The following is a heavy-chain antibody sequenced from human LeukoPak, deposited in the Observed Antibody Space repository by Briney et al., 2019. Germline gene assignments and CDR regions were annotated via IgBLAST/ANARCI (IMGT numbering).Heavy chain of an antibody. Sequence: SETLSLTCAVSCYSISSGYYWGWIRQPPGKGLEWIGSIYHSGSTYYNPSLKSRVTISVDTSKNQFSLKLSSVTAADTAVYYCRLGIAVAGNDYWGQGTLVTASS. CDR1: CYSISSGYY. D-gene: IGHD6-19*01. J-gene: IGHJ4*02. CDR3: RLGIAVAGNDY. CDR2: IYHSGST. V-gene: IGHV4-38-2*01.